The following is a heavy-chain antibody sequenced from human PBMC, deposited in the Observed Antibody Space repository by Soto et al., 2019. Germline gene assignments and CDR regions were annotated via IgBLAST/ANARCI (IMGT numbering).Heavy chain of an antibody. CDR2: INHSGST. D-gene: IGHD3-16*02. J-gene: IGHJ4*02. CDR3: ARIKSHDYVWGSYRPFEY. CDR1: GGSFSTYY. V-gene: IGHV4-34*01. Sequence: PSETLSLTCAVYGGSFSTYYWTWIRKPPGKGLEWIGEINHSGSTNYNSSLKSRATISADTSKNQFSLKLSSVTAADTAVYYCARIKSHDYVWGSYRPFEYWGQGILVTVSS.